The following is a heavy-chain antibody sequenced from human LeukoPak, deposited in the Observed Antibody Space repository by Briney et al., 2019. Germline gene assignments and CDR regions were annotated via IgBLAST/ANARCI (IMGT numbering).Heavy chain of an antibody. D-gene: IGHD2-15*01. Sequence: ASVKVSCRASGYNFNNFGISWVRQAPGQGLEWMGRISAYNGNTNYAQKVQGRVTLTTDTSTSTAYMELRSLRPDDTAVYYCARDSADCSGGSCYSAEYFQHWGQGTLVTVSS. CDR2: ISAYNGNT. CDR3: ARDSADCSGGSCYSAEYFQH. J-gene: IGHJ1*01. V-gene: IGHV1-18*01. CDR1: GYNFNNFG.